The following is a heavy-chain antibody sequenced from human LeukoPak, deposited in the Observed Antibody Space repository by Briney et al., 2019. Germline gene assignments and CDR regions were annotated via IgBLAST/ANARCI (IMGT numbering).Heavy chain of an antibody. J-gene: IGHJ4*02. CDR3: AREVRDRFDY. V-gene: IGHV3-30-3*01. CDR1: GFTFSSYA. Sequence: GGSLRLSCAASGFTFSSYAMHWVRQAPGKGLEWVAVISYDGSNKYYADSVKGRFTISRDNSKNTLYLLMNSLRAEDTAVYYCAREVRDRFDYWGQGTLVTVSS. CDR2: ISYDGSNK.